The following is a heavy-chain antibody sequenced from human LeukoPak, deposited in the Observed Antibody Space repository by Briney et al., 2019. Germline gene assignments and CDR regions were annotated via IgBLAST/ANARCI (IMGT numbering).Heavy chain of an antibody. V-gene: IGHV1-69*06. J-gene: IGHJ3*02. CDR2: IIPIFGTA. CDR1: GGTFSSYA. Sequence: SVKVSCKASGGTFSSYAISWVRQAPGQGLEWMGGIIPIFGTANYAQKFQGRVTITADKSASTAYMELSSLRSEDTAVYYCARILVTTTTFDIWGQGTMVTVSS. CDR3: ARILVTTTTFDI. D-gene: IGHD4-17*01.